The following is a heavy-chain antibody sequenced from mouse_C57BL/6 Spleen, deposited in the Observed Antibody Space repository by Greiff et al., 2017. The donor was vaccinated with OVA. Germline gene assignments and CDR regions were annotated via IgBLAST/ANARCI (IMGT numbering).Heavy chain of an antibody. Sequence: EVKLQQSGPELVKPGASVKISCKASGYTFTDYYMNWVKQSHGKSLEWIGDINPNNGGTSYNQKFKGKATLTVDKSSSTAYMELRSLTSEDSAVYYCARGYSSGYVAWFAYWGQGTLVTVSA. V-gene: IGHV1-26*01. CDR2: INPNNGGT. CDR1: GYTFTDYY. J-gene: IGHJ3*01. CDR3: ARGYSSGYVAWFAY. D-gene: IGHD3-2*02.